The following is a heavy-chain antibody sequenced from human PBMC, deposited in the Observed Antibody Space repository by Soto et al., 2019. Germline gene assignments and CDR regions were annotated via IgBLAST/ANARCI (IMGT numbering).Heavy chain of an antibody. Sequence: SDTPSLTFTVSGYSVSSGSYSWSWILQPQGKGLECIGYIYYSGSTNYNPSLKSRVTISVDTSKNQFSLKLSSVTAADTAVYYCARVKSSWEHRGYFDDRAQGTLVSVSS. V-gene: IGHV4-61*01. J-gene: IGHJ4*02. CDR1: GYSVSSGSYS. CDR3: ARVKSSWEHRGYFDD. CDR2: IYYSGST. D-gene: IGHD6-13*01.